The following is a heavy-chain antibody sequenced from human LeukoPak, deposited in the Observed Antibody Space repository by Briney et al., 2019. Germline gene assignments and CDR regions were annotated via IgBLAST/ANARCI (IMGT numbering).Heavy chain of an antibody. J-gene: IGHJ4*02. CDR1: GGSISSYY. D-gene: IGHD2-2*01. CDR2: ISYSGST. CDR3: ARVVVPTNFDY. V-gene: IGHV4-59*01. Sequence: SETLSLTCSVSGGSISSYYWSWVRQPPGKGLEWIGYISYSGSTNYNPSLKSRVTISLDTSKNQFFLRLSSVTAADTAVYYCARVVVPTNFDYWGQGTLVSVSS.